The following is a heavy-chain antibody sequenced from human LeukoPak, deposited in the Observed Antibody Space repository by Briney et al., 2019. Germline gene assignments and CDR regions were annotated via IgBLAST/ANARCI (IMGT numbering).Heavy chain of an antibody. CDR3: AGGSGYLITS. J-gene: IGHJ5*02. Sequence: GGSLRLSCAGSGFTFRSYWMNWVRQAPGKGLEWLAIIKQDGTEKHYRGSVEGRFTISRDNAKNSLHLQMNSLRAEDTAVYYCAGGSGYLITSWGQGTLVTVSS. CDR1: GFTFRSYW. CDR2: IKQDGTEK. D-gene: IGHD3-9*01. V-gene: IGHV3-7*01.